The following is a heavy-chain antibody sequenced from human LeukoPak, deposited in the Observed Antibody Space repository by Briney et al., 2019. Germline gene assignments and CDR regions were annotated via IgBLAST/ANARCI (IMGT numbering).Heavy chain of an antibody. CDR1: GYTITDYY. D-gene: IGHD3-22*01. Sequence: ASVKVSCKASGYTITDYYIHWVRQAPGQGLEWMGWINPNSGCTNYAQKFQGRVTMTSDTSISTAYMELSRLRSDDTALYYCTRGSYYDSSGYSGVRLFDYWGQGTPVTVPS. CDR3: TRGSYYDSSGYSGVRLFDY. J-gene: IGHJ4*02. CDR2: INPNSGCT. V-gene: IGHV1-2*02.